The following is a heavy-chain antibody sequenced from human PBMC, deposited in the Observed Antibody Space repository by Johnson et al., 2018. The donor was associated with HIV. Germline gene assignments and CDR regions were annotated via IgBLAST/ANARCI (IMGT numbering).Heavy chain of an antibody. CDR3: ARVGQLARTHAFDI. CDR1: GFTFSNYD. Sequence: QMQLVESGGGVVQPGGSRRLSCAASGFTFSNYDMHWVRQAPGKWLEWVAVVSYDGSTEYYADSVKGRFTISRDNSNNTLYLQMNSLRAEDTAVYYCARVGQLARTHAFDIWGQGTMVTVSS. D-gene: IGHD6-13*01. V-gene: IGHV3-30*19. J-gene: IGHJ3*02. CDR2: VSYDGSTE.